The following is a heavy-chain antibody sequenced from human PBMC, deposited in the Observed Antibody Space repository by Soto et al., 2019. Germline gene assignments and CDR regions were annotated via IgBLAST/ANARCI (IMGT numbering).Heavy chain of an antibody. CDR2: INPSGGST. Sequence: ASVKVSCKASGYTFTSYYMHWVRQAPGQGLEWMGIINPSGGSTSYAQKFQGRVTMTRDTSTNTVYMELSSLRSEDTAVYYCARDRGIAVAGTWWFDPWGQGTLVTVSS. V-gene: IGHV1-46*01. CDR1: GYTFTSYY. D-gene: IGHD6-19*01. J-gene: IGHJ5*02. CDR3: ARDRGIAVAGTWWFDP.